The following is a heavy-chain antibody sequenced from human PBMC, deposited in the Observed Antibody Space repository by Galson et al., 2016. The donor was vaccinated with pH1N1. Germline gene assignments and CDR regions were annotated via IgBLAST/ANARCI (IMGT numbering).Heavy chain of an antibody. J-gene: IGHJ1*01. Sequence: PRLSCAASGFTFDDYAMHWVRQAPGKGLEWVSGIRWNSGSLGYADSVKGRFTISRVNAKNSLYLQMNSPRAEDTALYYCAKLDGYNWGYFQHWGQGTLVTVSS. V-gene: IGHV3-9*01. CDR2: IRWNSGSL. D-gene: IGHD5-24*01. CDR3: AKLDGYNWGYFQH. CDR1: GFTFDDYA.